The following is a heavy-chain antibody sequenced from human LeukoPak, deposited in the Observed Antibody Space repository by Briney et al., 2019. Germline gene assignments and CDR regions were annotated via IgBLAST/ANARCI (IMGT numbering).Heavy chain of an antibody. V-gene: IGHV4-39*01. D-gene: IGHD3-22*01. CDR2: IYYSGST. CDR1: GDSISSGSYY. CDR3: ARQGGITMIVVVSGDAFDV. J-gene: IGHJ3*01. Sequence: SETLSLTCSVSGDSISSGSYYWGWIRQPPGKGLEWIGSIYYSGSTYYNPSLKSRLTISGDTSKNQFSLKLSSVTAADTAVYYCARQGGITMIVVVSGDAFDVWGQGTMVTVSS.